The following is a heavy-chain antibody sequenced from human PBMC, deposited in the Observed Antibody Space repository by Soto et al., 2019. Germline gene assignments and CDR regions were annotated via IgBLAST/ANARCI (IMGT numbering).Heavy chain of an antibody. Sequence: EVQLVESGGGLVKPGGSLRLSCAASGFTFSSYTMNWVRQAPGKGLEWVSFISSSGTYTYYADSLKGRFTISRDNAKDSLYLQMNSLRAEDTAVYYCARKKGDTFDIWGHGTMVTVSS. CDR3: ARKKGDTFDI. V-gene: IGHV3-21*01. CDR2: ISSSGTYT. CDR1: GFTFSSYT. J-gene: IGHJ3*02.